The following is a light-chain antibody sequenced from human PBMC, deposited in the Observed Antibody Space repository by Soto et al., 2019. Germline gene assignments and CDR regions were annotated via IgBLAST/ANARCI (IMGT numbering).Light chain of an antibody. CDR1: QSISSY. J-gene: IGKJ4*01. Sequence: DIHMTQSPSSLSATLGDRATITSRASQSISSYLNWYQQKPGKAPKLLIYAASSWQSGVPSRFSGSGSGTDFTLTISSLQPEDFATYYCQQSYSTPHTFGGGTKVDIK. CDR2: AAS. V-gene: IGKV1-39*01. CDR3: QQSYSTPHT.